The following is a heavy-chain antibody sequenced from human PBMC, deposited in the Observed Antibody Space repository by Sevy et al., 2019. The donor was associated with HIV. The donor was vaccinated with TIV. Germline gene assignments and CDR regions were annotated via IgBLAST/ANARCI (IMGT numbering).Heavy chain of an antibody. CDR2: IYTSGST. D-gene: IGHD5-18*01. Sequence: SETLSLTCTVSGGSISSGSYYCSWIRQPAGKGLEWIGRIYTSGSTNYNPSLKSRVTISVDTSKNQFSLKLSSVTAADTAVYYCARARRDVDTAMALYFDYWGQGTLVTVSS. CDR1: GGSISSGSYY. V-gene: IGHV4-61*02. J-gene: IGHJ4*02. CDR3: ARARRDVDTAMALYFDY.